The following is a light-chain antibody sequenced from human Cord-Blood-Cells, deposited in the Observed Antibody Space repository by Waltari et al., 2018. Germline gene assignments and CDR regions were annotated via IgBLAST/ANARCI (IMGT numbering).Light chain of an antibody. CDR2: GAS. CDR3: QQYNNSWT. J-gene: IGKJ1*01. V-gene: IGKV3-15*01. Sequence: EIVMTQSPATLSVSPGERATLSCRASQSVSSNLAWYQQKPVQAPRLLIYGASTRATGIPARFSGSGSGTEFTLTISSLQSEDFAVYYCQQYNNSWTFGQGTKVEIK. CDR1: QSVSSN.